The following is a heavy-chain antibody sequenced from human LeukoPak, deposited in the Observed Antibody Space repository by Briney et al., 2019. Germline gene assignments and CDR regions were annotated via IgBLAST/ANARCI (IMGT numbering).Heavy chain of an antibody. D-gene: IGHD3-22*01. V-gene: IGHV3-30*18. CDR2: ISYDGSNK. CDR1: GFTFSSYG. J-gene: IGHJ4*02. Sequence: GGSLRLSCAASGFTFSSYGMHWVRQAPGKGLEWVGVISYDGSNKYYADSVKGRFTISRDNSKNTLYLQMNSLRAEDTAVYYCAKDTYYYDSSGYYGGPDYWGQGTLVTVSS. CDR3: AKDTYYYDSSGYYGGPDY.